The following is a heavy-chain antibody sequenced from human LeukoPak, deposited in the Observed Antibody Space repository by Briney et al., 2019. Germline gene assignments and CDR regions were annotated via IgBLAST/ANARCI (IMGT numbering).Heavy chain of an antibody. V-gene: IGHV4-4*07. CDR1: GGSISSYY. J-gene: IGHJ4*02. CDR2: IYTSGST. Sequence: SETLSLTCTVSGGSISSYYWSWIRQPAGKGLEWIGRIYTSGSTNYNPSLKSRVTMSVDTSKNQFSLKLSSVTAADTAVYYCARVLTCSSTSCYASGGLDYWGQGTLVTVSS. D-gene: IGHD2-2*01. CDR3: ARVLTCSSTSCYASGGLDY.